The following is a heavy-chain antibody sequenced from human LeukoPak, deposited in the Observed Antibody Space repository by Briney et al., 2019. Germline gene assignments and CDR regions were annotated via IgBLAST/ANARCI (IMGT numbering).Heavy chain of an antibody. Sequence: GGSLRLSCAASGFTFSSYAMSWVRQAPGKGLEWVSAISGSGGSTYYADSVKGRFTISRDNSKNTLYLQMNSLRAEDTAVYYCAKAPMYYYGSGSYCFDYWGQGTLVTVSS. J-gene: IGHJ4*02. CDR3: AKAPMYYYGSGSYCFDY. D-gene: IGHD3-10*01. CDR1: GFTFSSYA. V-gene: IGHV3-23*01. CDR2: ISGSGGST.